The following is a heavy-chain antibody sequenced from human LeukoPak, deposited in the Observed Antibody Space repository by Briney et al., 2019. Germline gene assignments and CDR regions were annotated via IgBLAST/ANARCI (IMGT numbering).Heavy chain of an antibody. CDR3: ASQGPYYFDY. CDR1: GGSFSGYY. J-gene: IGHJ4*02. V-gene: IGHV4-34*01. Sequence: SETLSLTCAVYGGSFSGYYWSLIRQPPGKGLEWIGEINHSGSTNYNPSLKSRVTISVDTSKNQFSLKLSSVTAADTAVYYCASQGPYYFDYWGQGTLVTVSS. CDR2: INHSGST.